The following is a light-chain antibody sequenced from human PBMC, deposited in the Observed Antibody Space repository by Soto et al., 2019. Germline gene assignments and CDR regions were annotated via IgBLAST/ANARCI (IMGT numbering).Light chain of an antibody. CDR1: QSVFSS. V-gene: IGKV3-15*01. CDR2: GSA. Sequence: EIVMTQSPATLSVSPGERATLSCRASQSVFSSLAWYQQRPGRAPRLLIYGSATRATGIPDRFSGSGSGTEFTLTISSLQSEDSAVYYCQQYHSWPAFGQGTKVEIK. J-gene: IGKJ1*01. CDR3: QQYHSWPA.